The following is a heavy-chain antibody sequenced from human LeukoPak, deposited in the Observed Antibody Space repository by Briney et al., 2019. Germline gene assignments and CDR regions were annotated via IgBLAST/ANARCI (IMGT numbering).Heavy chain of an antibody. D-gene: IGHD1-7*01. V-gene: IGHV4-31*03. CDR2: IYYSGST. Sequence: SETLSLTCTVSGGSISSGDYYWSWIRQHPGKGLEWIGYIYYSGSTYYNPSLKSRVTISVDTSKNQFSLDLNSVTAADTAVYCCASGRELTATLPFWGQGTLVTVSS. CDR1: GGSISSGDYY. CDR3: ASGRELTATLPF. J-gene: IGHJ4*02.